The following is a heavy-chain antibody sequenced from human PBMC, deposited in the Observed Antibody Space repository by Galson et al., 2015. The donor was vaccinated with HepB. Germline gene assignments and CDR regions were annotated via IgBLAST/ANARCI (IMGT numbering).Heavy chain of an antibody. CDR1: GVSVTSGTYY. Sequence: TLSLTCTVSGVSVTSGTYYWTWIRQHPEKGLEWMGYIHHSGSTYYNPSLNSRLSMSVDTSKSQFSLRLGSVSAADTAVYYCARESRGIPGTSVDFWGQGTLVTVSS. V-gene: IGHV4-31*03. J-gene: IGHJ4*02. CDR3: ARESRGIPGTSVDF. D-gene: IGHD3-10*01. CDR2: IHHSGST.